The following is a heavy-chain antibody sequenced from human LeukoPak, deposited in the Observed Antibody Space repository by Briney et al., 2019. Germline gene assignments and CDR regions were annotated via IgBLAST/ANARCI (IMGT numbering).Heavy chain of an antibody. CDR2: INPSGGST. Sequence: PGASVQVSCKASGYTFTSYYMHWVPQAPGQGLEWRGLINPSGGSTSYAQKFQGTVTMTRDTSTSTVYMELSTLRSEDTGVYYCARSGVSGSGSYYNFDYWGQGTLVTVSS. CDR1: GYTFTSYY. V-gene: IGHV1-46*01. D-gene: IGHD3-10*01. CDR3: ARSGVSGSGSYYNFDY. J-gene: IGHJ4*02.